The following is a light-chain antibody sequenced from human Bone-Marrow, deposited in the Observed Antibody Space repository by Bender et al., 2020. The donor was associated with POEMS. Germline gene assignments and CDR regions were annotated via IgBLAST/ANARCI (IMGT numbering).Light chain of an antibody. CDR1: SSDVSDYKY. CDR3: SLYTITSSVV. CDR2: DVN. J-gene: IGLJ1*01. V-gene: IGLV2-14*03. Sequence: QSALTQPASASGSPGQSITISCSGSSSDVSDYKYVSWHQQHPGKAPKLVIFDVNNRPSVISDRFSGSKSDNTASLTISGLQAEDEGDYYCSLYTITSSVVFGSGTRVCV.